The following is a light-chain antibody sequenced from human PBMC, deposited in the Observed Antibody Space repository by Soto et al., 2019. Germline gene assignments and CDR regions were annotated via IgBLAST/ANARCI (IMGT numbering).Light chain of an antibody. CDR1: SSNIGGNT. V-gene: IGLV1-44*01. CDR2: SNS. Sequence: QSVLTQPPSASGTPGQRVTISCSGSSSNIGGNTVNWYQQIPGTAPKLLIYSNSQRPSGVPDRFSGSKSGSSASLAISGLQSEDEADYYCAAWDDSLNRPVFGGGTQLTV. CDR3: AAWDDSLNRPV. J-gene: IGLJ7*01.